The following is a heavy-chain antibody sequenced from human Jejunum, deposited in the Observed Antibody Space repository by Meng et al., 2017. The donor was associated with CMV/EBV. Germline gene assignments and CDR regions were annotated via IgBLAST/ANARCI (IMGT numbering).Heavy chain of an antibody. V-gene: IGHV4-59*01. Sequence: DGSINDFFWRWFRPPHGTGLGWVRYPYYSGSTHYNPSLKSRVTISIDTSKKHFSLRLSSVTAADTAVYYCARDTFDRRDGMDVWGQGTSVTVSS. D-gene: IGHD3-10*01. J-gene: IGHJ6*02. CDR3: ARDTFDRRDGMDV. CDR2: PYYSGST. CDR1: DGSINDFF.